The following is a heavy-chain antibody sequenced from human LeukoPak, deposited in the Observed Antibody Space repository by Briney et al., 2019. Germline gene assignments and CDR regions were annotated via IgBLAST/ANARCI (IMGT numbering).Heavy chain of an antibody. Sequence: ASVKVSCKASGYTFTSYGISWVRQAPGQGLEWMGWISAYNGNTNCAQKLQGRVTMTTDTSTSTAYMELRSLRSDDTAVYYCARVPPTTMIVVRVSYSDYWGQGTLVTVSS. CDR2: ISAYNGNT. V-gene: IGHV1-18*01. D-gene: IGHD3-22*01. CDR3: ARVPPTTMIVVRVSYSDY. CDR1: GYTFTSYG. J-gene: IGHJ4*02.